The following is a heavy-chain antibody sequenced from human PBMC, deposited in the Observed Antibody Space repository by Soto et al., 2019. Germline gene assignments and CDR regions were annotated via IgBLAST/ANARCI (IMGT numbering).Heavy chain of an antibody. V-gene: IGHV3-23*01. CDR3: ARDPSVATITLPLDY. Sequence: PGGSLRLSCAASGFTFDSFAMTWVRQAPGKGLEWVSAISASGGSTFYADSVKGRFTISRDSSKNTLYLQMNSLRAEDTAVYYCARDPSVATITLPLDYWGQGTLVTVSS. J-gene: IGHJ4*02. CDR1: GFTFDSFA. D-gene: IGHD5-12*01. CDR2: ISASGGST.